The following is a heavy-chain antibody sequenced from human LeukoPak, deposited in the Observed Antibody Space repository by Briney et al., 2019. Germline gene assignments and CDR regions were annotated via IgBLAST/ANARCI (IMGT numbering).Heavy chain of an antibody. Sequence: GGSLRLSCAASGFTFSSYSMNWARQAPGKGLEWVSYISSSSSTIYYADSVKGRFTISRDNAKNSLYLQMNSLRAEDTAVYYCARDKPPYYYDSSGYHYFDYWGQGTLVTVSS. V-gene: IGHV3-48*01. D-gene: IGHD3-22*01. J-gene: IGHJ4*02. CDR3: ARDKPPYYYDSSGYHYFDY. CDR2: ISSSSSTI. CDR1: GFTFSSYS.